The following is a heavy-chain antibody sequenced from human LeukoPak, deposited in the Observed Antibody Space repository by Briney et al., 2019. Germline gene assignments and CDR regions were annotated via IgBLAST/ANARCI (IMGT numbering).Heavy chain of an antibody. CDR3: AKDVSSSGILWFGD. V-gene: IGHV3-30*18. D-gene: IGHD3-10*01. Sequence: GGSLRLSCAASGFTFSSYGMHWVRQAPGKGLEWVVVISYDGSNKYYADSVKGRFTISRDNSKNTPYLQMNSLRAEDTAVYYCAKDVSSSGILWFGDWGQGTLVTVSS. J-gene: IGHJ4*02. CDR1: GFTFSSYG. CDR2: ISYDGSNK.